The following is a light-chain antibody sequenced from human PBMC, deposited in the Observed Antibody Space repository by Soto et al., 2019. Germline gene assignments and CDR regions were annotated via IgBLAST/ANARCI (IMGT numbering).Light chain of an antibody. Sequence: QSVLTQPPSASGTPGQRVTISCSGSSSNIGSNYVYWYQQLPGTAPKLLIYRNNQRPSGVPDRFSGSKSGTSASLAISGLRSEDEDDYYWAAWDDSLSVVFGGGTKLTVL. CDR3: AAWDDSLSVV. V-gene: IGLV1-47*01. CDR2: RNN. CDR1: SSNIGSNY. J-gene: IGLJ2*01.